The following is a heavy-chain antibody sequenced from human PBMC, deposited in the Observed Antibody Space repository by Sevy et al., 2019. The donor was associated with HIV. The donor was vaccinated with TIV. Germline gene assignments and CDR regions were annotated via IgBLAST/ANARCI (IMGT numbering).Heavy chain of an antibody. D-gene: IGHD2-2*01. Sequence: GGSLRLSCAASGFTFNNYVMNWVRQAPGKGLEWVSVISHGGGTTYYADSVKGRFTISRDDSKDTVYLEMNSLRAEDTAVYYCARRYLPSAPPALDYWGQEPWSPSPQ. CDR1: GFTFNNYV. CDR3: ARRYLPSAPPALDY. J-gene: IGHJ4*01. V-gene: IGHV3-23*01. CDR2: ISHGGGTT.